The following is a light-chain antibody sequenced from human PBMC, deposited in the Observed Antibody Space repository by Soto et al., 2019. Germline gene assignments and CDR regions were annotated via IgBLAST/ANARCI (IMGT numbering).Light chain of an antibody. CDR2: GAS. J-gene: IGKJ1*01. V-gene: IGKV3-15*01. CDR3: QQYSDWPPWT. Sequence: ETVMTQSPATLSVSPGERATLSCRASQSVNSNLAWYQQKAGQAPRLLIYGASARATGIPARFSGGGSGTEFTLTISSLQSEDFAVYYCQQYSDWPPWTFGQGTKVDIK. CDR1: QSVNSN.